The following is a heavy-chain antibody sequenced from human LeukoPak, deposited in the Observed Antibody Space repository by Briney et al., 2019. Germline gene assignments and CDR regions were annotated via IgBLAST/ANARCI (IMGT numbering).Heavy chain of an antibody. V-gene: IGHV4-34*01. Sequence: PSETLSLTCVVYGGSFSGYYWSWIRQPPGKGLEWIGEINHSGSTNYNPSLKSRVAISVDTPKNQCSLKLSSVAAADTAVYYCARDITPIYYYGMDVWGQGTTVTVSS. CDR1: GGSFSGYY. CDR3: ARDITPIYYYGMDV. CDR2: INHSGST. J-gene: IGHJ6*02.